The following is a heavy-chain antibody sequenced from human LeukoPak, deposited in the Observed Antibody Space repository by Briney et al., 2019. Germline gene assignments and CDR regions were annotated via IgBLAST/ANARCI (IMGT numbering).Heavy chain of an antibody. Sequence: SETLSLTCSVSGVSISSSSYYWRWIRQPPGKGVEWIGSIYYSGSTYYNPSLKSRVSISVDTSKNQFSLELSSVTAADTAMYYCATGDYYYADCWGQGTLVTVSS. D-gene: IGHD3-10*01. J-gene: IGHJ4*02. CDR3: ATGDYYYADC. V-gene: IGHV4-39*01. CDR2: IYYSGST. CDR1: GVSISSSSYY.